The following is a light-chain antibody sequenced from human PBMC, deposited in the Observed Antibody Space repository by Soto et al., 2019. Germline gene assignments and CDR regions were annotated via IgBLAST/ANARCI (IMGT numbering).Light chain of an antibody. V-gene: IGKV3-15*01. J-gene: IGKJ4*01. Sequence: EIVMTQSPATLSVSPGERATLSCRASQSVSSNLAWYQQKPAQAPRLRIYGASTRATGIPARFSGSGSGTEFTLTISSLQSEDFAVYYCQQYNNWPPLTFGGGTKVEIK. CDR3: QQYNNWPPLT. CDR2: GAS. CDR1: QSVSSN.